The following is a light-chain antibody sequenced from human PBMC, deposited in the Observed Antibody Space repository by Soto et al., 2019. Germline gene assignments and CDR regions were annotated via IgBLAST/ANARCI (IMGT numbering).Light chain of an antibody. CDR2: AAS. CDR1: QSVAGN. CDR3: QQYSNWLWT. V-gene: IGKV3-15*01. Sequence: EIVMTQSPATLSVSPGERATLSCRASQSVAGNLAWYQQKPGQPPRLLIYAASTRATGTPARFSGRGSGAEFMVTSSSVQAEDVAFYYCQQYSNWLWTFGQGTKVEIK. J-gene: IGKJ1*01.